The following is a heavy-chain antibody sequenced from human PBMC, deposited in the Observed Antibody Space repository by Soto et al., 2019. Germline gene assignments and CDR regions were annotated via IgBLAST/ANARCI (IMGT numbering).Heavy chain of an antibody. Sequence: SETLSLTCSVSGGSISSSSYFWGWIRQPPGKGLEWIGSIYYSGSTYYNPSLKSRVTVSVDTSKNQFSLKLSSVTAADTAVYYCARHPSDFWFDPWGQGTLVT. J-gene: IGHJ5*02. CDR1: GGSISSSSYF. CDR2: IYYSGST. V-gene: IGHV4-39*01. CDR3: ARHPSDFWFDP. D-gene: IGHD2-21*02.